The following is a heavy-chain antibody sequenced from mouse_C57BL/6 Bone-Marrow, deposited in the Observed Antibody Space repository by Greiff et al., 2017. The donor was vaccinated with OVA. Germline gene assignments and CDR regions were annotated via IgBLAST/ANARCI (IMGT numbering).Heavy chain of an antibody. J-gene: IGHJ3*01. CDR3: ARPGDYDGDWFAY. Sequence: QVQLQQSGAELVKPGASVKLSCKASGYTFTTYPIEWMKQNHGKSLEWIGNFHPYNDDTKYNEKFKGKATLTAVKSSSTVYLVLSRLTTDDSAVYYCARPGDYDGDWFAYWGQGTLVTVSA. V-gene: IGHV1-47*01. D-gene: IGHD2-4*01. CDR1: GYTFTTYP. CDR2: FHPYNDDT.